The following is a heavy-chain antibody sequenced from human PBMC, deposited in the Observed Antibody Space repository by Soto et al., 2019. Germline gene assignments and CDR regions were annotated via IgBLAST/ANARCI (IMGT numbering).Heavy chain of an antibody. J-gene: IGHJ4*02. V-gene: IGHV1-2*04. CDR2: INPNSGGT. CDR3: AREPLTGDRNFDY. Sequence: ASVKVSCKASGYTFTGYYMHWVRQAPGQGLEWMGWINPNSGGTNYAQKFQGWVTMTRDTSISTAYTELSRLRSDDTAVYYCAREPLTGDRNFDYWGQGTLVTVSS. CDR1: GYTFTGYY. D-gene: IGHD7-27*01.